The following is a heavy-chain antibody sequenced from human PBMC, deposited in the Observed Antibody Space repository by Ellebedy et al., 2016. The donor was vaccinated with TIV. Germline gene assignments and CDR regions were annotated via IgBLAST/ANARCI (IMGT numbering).Heavy chain of an antibody. CDR1: GFMFSSYD. CDR2: ITNDGRNK. Sequence: GGSLRLXXAASGFMFSSYDMDWVRQAPGKGLEWVASITNDGRNKFYGDSVKGRFTISRDNSKNTLYLEMNSLRHDDTGVFYCATNLAAPGAFDIWGQGTMVTVS. J-gene: IGHJ3*02. V-gene: IGHV3-30*03. D-gene: IGHD6-13*01. CDR3: ATNLAAPGAFDI.